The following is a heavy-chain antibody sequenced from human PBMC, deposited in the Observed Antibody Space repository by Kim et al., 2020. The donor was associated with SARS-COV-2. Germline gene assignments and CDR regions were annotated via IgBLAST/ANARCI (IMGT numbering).Heavy chain of an antibody. J-gene: IGHJ5*02. Sequence: SRVTISVDTSKNQFSLKLSSVTAADTAVYYCARHGGQQLVDLQETSWFDPWGQGTLVTVSS. CDR3: ARHGGQQLVDLQETSWFDP. V-gene: IGHV4-39*01. D-gene: IGHD6-13*01.